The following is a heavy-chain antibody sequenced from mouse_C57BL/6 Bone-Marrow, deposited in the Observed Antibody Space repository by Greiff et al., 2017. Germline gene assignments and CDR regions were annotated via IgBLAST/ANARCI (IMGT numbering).Heavy chain of an antibody. D-gene: IGHD1-1*01. CDR3: TTVVHY. J-gene: IGHJ2*01. CDR2: IDPENGAT. CDR1: GFNIKDDY. Sequence: VQLQQSGAELVRPGDSVTLSCTASGFNIKDDYMHWVKQRPEQGLEWIGWIDPENGATEYASKFQGKATITADTSSITAYLQLSSLTSEDTAVYYCTTVVHYWGQGTALTVSS. V-gene: IGHV14-4*01.